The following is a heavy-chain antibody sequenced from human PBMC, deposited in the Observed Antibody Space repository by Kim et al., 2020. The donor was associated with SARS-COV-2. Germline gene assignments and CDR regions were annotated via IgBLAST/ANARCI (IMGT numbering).Heavy chain of an antibody. J-gene: IGHJ6*02. Sequence: SVKVSCKASGGTFSSYAISWVRQAPGQGLEWMGRIIPILGIANYAQKFQGRVTITADKSTSTAYMELSSLRSEDTAVYYCATKPSWAALIQGMDVWGQGTTVTVSS. V-gene: IGHV1-69*04. CDR2: IIPILGIA. CDR3: ATKPSWAALIQGMDV. CDR1: GGTFSSYA. D-gene: IGHD6-25*01.